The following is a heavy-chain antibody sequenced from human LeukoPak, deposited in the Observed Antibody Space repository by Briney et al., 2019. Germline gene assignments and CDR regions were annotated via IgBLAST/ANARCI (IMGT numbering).Heavy chain of an antibody. CDR1: GGSISSGNYY. V-gene: IGHV4-61*02. D-gene: IGHD6-19*01. J-gene: IGHJ4*02. CDR2: ISTSGSA. Sequence: SETLSLTCTVSGGSISSGNYYWSWIRQPAGKGLEWIGRISTSGSANYNPSLRSRVAMSIDTSKNHFSLRLSSVAAADTAVYYCARAEGLVAFNYWGQGTLVTVSS. CDR3: ARAEGLVAFNY.